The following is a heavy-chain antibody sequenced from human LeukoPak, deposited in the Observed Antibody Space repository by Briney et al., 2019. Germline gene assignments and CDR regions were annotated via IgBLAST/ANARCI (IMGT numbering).Heavy chain of an antibody. Sequence: TGGSLRLSCAASGFTFSSYGMHWVRQAPGKGLEWVAVMYYDGSTKYFADSVEGRFTISRDNSKNTLYLQMNSLRAEDTAVYYCARGAQWEPPYYFDYWGQGTQVTVSS. D-gene: IGHD1-26*01. CDR3: ARGAQWEPPYYFDY. CDR1: GFTFSSYG. J-gene: IGHJ4*02. V-gene: IGHV3-33*01. CDR2: MYYDGSTK.